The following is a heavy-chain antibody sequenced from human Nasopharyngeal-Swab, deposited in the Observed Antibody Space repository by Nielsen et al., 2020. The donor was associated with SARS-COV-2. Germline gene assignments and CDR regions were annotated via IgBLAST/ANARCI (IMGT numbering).Heavy chain of an antibody. V-gene: IGHV3-64*01. CDR2: IRSEAAST. CDR1: GFTFSGSA. Sequence: GESLKISCAASGFTFSGSAMHWVRQAPGKGLEHLSAIRSEAASTYYANSVKCRFTISRDNSKKTLYLQMGSLRTEDMAVYYCARGGMYYYDSSGPLAFDIWGQGTMVTVSS. CDR3: ARGGMYYYDSSGPLAFDI. D-gene: IGHD3-22*01. J-gene: IGHJ3*02.